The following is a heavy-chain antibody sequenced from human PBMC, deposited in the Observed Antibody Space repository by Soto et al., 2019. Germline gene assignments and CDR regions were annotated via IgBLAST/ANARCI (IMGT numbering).Heavy chain of an antibody. Sequence: GGSLRLSCAASGFTFSDYYMSWIRQAPGKGLEWVSYISSSGSTIYYADSVKGRFTISRDNAKNSLYLQMNSLRAEDTAVYYCARDQSGDYVGAFLSYYYMDVWGKGTTVTVSS. CDR3: ARDQSGDYVGAFLSYYYMDV. V-gene: IGHV3-11*01. D-gene: IGHD4-17*01. J-gene: IGHJ6*03. CDR1: GFTFSDYY. CDR2: ISSSGSTI.